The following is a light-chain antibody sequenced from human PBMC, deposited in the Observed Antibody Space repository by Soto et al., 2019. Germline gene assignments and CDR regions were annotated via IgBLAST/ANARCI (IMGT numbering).Light chain of an antibody. CDR1: SSDVGAYIY. CDR2: EVS. Sequence: QSVLTQPASVSGSPGQSITISCTGTSSDVGAYIYVSWYQQFPGKAPKLIIYEVSNRPSGVSHRFSGSKSGNTASLTISGLQAEDEADYYCSSYSSSNTLYVFGTGTKVTVL. CDR3: SSYSSSNTLYV. J-gene: IGLJ1*01. V-gene: IGLV2-14*01.